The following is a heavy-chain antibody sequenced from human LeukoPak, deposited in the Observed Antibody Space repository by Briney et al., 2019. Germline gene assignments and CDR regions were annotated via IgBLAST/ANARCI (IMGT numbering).Heavy chain of an antibody. CDR3: ARSQPYCSNTSCYPPPIYYYYYAMDV. CDR1: GGSISSGNYY. Sequence: SETLSLTCTVSGGSISSGNYYWSWIRQPAGKGLEWIGRIYTSGSTNYNPSLKSRVTISVDTSKNQFSLKLSSVTAADTAVYYCARSQPYCSNTSCYPPPIYYYYYAMDVWGQGTTVTVSS. V-gene: IGHV4-61*02. D-gene: IGHD2-2*01. CDR2: IYTSGST. J-gene: IGHJ6*02.